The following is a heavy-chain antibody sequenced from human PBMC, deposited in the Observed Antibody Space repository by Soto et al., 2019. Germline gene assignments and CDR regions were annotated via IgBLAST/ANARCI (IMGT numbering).Heavy chain of an antibody. CDR1: GHTFTSYY. J-gene: IGHJ3*02. Sequence: ASVKVSCKASGHTFTSYYMHWVRQAPGQGLEWMGIINPSGGSTSYAQKFQGRVTMTRDTSTSTVYMELSSLRSEDTAVYYCARVADYYDSTPGVFDIWGHGTLVTVSS. D-gene: IGHD3-22*01. CDR3: ARVADYYDSTPGVFDI. CDR2: INPSGGST. V-gene: IGHV1-46*01.